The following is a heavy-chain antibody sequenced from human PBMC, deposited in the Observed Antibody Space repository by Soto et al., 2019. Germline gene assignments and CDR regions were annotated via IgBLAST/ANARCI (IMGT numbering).Heavy chain of an antibody. Sequence: ASVKVSCKTSGYTFTNFDVNWVRQAAGQGLEWMGWMSPNSENKGYAQKFQGRVTITADTSANTVYLELSSLRSEDTAVYYCASTKYDSSAYYYWYLGLWGRGTLVTVSS. CDR3: ASTKYDSSAYYYWYLGL. CDR1: GYTFTNFD. J-gene: IGHJ2*01. V-gene: IGHV1-8*01. CDR2: MSPNSENK. D-gene: IGHD3-22*01.